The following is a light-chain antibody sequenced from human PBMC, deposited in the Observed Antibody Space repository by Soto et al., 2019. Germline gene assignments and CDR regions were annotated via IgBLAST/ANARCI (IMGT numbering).Light chain of an antibody. CDR2: DVS. Sequence: QSALTQPASGSGSPGQSSTISCTGTSSDVGGYNYVSWYQQHPGKTPKLMIYDVSNRPSGVSNRFSGSKSGNTASLTISGLQAEDEADYYCSSYTSSSTYVFGTGTQGHRP. CDR1: SSDVGGYNY. V-gene: IGLV2-14*01. CDR3: SSYTSSSTYV. J-gene: IGLJ1*01.